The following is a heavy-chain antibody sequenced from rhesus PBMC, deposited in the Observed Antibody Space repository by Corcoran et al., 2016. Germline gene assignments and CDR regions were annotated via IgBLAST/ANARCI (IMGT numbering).Heavy chain of an antibody. D-gene: IGHD6-25*01. CDR1: GGSISSSY. J-gene: IGHJ4*01. CDR2: LYGSGSST. V-gene: IGHV4-169*02. Sequence: QLQLQESGPGLVKPSETLSVTCAVSGGSISSSYWSWTRQVPGKGLEWIGYLYGSGSSTNYNPSLKSRVTLSVDTSKNKLSLKLSSVSATDTAVYYCASEPGGIAAAGTGRYWGRVVLVTVSS. CDR3: ASEPGGIAAAGTGRY.